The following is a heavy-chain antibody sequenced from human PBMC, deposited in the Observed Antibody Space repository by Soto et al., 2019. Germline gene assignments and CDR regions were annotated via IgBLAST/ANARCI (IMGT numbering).Heavy chain of an antibody. CDR2: VHYSGST. V-gene: IGHV4-59*01. J-gene: IGHJ3*01. CDR1: GGSISGYY. D-gene: IGHD3-22*01. CDR3: VRDWDHSSGRSDAFDF. Sequence: SETLSLTCTVSGGSISGYYWSWIRQPPGKGLEWIGFVHYSGSTNYNPFLKSRVTISVDTSKNQFSLKLSSPTAADTAVYYCVRDWDHSSGRSDAFDFWGQGIMVTLSS.